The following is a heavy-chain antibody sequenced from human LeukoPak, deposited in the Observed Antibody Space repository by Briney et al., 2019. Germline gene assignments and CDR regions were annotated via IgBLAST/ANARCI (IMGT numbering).Heavy chain of an antibody. J-gene: IGHJ4*02. CDR2: IYSSGAT. Sequence: SETLSLTCTVSGGSISSHFWTWIRQPPGEGLELIGHIYSSGATHYNPSLKSRVTLSVDTSKNQFSLNLDSVTAADTAVYYCARFNSGCTTASCYVNCWGQGTLVTVSS. V-gene: IGHV4-59*11. D-gene: IGHD2-2*01. CDR3: ARFNSGCTTASCYVNC. CDR1: GGSISSHF.